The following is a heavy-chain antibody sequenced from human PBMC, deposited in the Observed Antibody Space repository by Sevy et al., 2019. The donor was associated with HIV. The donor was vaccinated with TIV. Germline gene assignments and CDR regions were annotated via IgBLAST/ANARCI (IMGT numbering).Heavy chain of an antibody. Sequence: SETLSLTCTVSGGAISSSSYRWGRIRQPPGKGLEWVGSIYHTGAADDNPSIKRRVTMSVDTSKNQFSLQVGSVTAAYTAVYYCARWYGNNFDYWGKRALVTVSS. V-gene: IGHV4-39*01. J-gene: IGHJ4*02. CDR1: GGAISSSSYR. CDR3: ARWYGNNFDY. D-gene: IGHD3-10*01. CDR2: IYHTGAA.